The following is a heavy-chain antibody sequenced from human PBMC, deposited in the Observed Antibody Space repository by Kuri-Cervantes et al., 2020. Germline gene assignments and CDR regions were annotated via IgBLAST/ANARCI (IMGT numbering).Heavy chain of an antibody. CDR3: ARDKSGGDYYHYGMDV. Sequence: GGSLRLSCAASGFTFSSYSINWVRQAPGMGLEWVSSISSSSSYIYYADSVKGRFTISRDNAKNSLYLQMNSLRVEDSAVYYCARDKSGGDYYHYGMDVWGQGTTVTVSS. V-gene: IGHV3-21*01. CDR2: ISSSSSYI. CDR1: GFTFSSYS. J-gene: IGHJ6*02. D-gene: IGHD3-10*01.